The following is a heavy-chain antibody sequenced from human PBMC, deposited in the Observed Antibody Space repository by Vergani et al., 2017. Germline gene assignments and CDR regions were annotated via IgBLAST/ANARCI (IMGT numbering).Heavy chain of an antibody. CDR3: ARQVVGAQFDYYDYTDV. V-gene: IGHV1-8*01. D-gene: IGHD1-26*01. Sequence: QVQLVQSGAEVKKPGASVKVSCKASGSTFTSYDINWVRQATGQGLEWMGGMNPNSVNTGYAQKFQGRVTMTRNTSISTGYMELSSLRSEDTAVYYCARQVVGAQFDYYDYTDVWGKGTTVTVSS. CDR1: GSTFTSYD. J-gene: IGHJ6*03. CDR2: MNPNSVNT.